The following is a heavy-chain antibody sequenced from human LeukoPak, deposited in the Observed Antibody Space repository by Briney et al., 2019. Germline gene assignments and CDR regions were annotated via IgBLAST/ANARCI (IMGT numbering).Heavy chain of an antibody. CDR3: ARDWSMVYATEGY. Sequence: ASVTVSCKASGYTFTSYGISWVRQAPGQRLEWMGWINAGNGNTKYSQKFQGRVTITRDTSASTAYMELRSLRSDDTAVYYCARDWSMVYATEGYWGQGTLVTVSS. V-gene: IGHV1-18*01. CDR1: GYTFTSYG. D-gene: IGHD2-8*01. CDR2: INAGNGNT. J-gene: IGHJ4*02.